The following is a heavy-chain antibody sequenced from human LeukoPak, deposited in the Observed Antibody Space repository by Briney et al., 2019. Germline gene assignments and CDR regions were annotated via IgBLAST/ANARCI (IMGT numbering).Heavy chain of an antibody. CDR2: ISGNGDTT. V-gene: IGHV3-23*01. J-gene: IGHJ4*02. CDR3: AKDNFWSAFDF. CDR1: GFTFSTYG. Sequence: PGGSLRLSCAASGFTFSTYGMSWVRQVPGKGLEWVSAISGNGDTTYYADSVKGRFTISRDNSKNTVSLQMNNLRAEDSAIFYCAKDNFWSAFDFWGQGTLVTVSS. D-gene: IGHD3-3*01.